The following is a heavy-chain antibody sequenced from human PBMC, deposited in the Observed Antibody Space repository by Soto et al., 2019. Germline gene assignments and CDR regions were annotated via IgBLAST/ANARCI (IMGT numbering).Heavy chain of an antibody. CDR2: LNEEGSFT. CDR1: RSW. CDR3: ARYCEQQLLPRNEYCYVLDF. V-gene: IGHV3-74*01. D-gene: IGHD6-13*01. Sequence: RSWWQSDRQKTKKGLGWVSRLNEEGSFTTYADSVNGRFRISRDNAMNSLYLQMNRLRAEDTAVYYCARYCEQQLLPRNEYCYVLDFWGHGTTVTGSS. J-gene: IGHJ6*02.